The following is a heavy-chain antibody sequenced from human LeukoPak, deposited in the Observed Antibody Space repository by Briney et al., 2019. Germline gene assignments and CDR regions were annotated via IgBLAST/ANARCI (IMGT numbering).Heavy chain of an antibody. CDR3: ARSSLTGGGAFYYYYYMDV. V-gene: IGHV4-30-2*01. CDR1: GGSISSGGYY. J-gene: IGHJ6*03. CDR2: IYHSGST. Sequence: PSQTLSLTCTVSGGSISSGGYYWSWIRQPPGKGLEWIGYIYHSGSTYYNPSLKSRVTISVDRSKNQFSLKLSSVTAADTAVYYCARSSLTGGGAFYYYYYMDVWGKGTTVTVSS. D-gene: IGHD1-26*01.